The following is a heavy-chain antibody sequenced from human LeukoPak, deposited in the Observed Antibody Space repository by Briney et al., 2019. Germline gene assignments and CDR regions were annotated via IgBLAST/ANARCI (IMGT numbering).Heavy chain of an antibody. Sequence: GESLKISCQGSGYSFTTYWIGWVRQMPGKGLEWMGNIYPGDSDTRNSPSFQGQVTTSADKSTSTAYLQWSSLKASDTAMYYCARLLSGYYYAADYWGQGTLVTVSS. CDR3: ARLLSGYYYAADY. CDR1: GYSFTTYW. CDR2: IYPGDSDT. D-gene: IGHD3-22*01. J-gene: IGHJ4*02. V-gene: IGHV5-51*01.